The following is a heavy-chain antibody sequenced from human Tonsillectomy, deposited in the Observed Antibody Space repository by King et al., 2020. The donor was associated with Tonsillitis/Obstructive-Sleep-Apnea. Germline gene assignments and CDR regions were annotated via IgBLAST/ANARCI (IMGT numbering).Heavy chain of an antibody. D-gene: IGHD2-2*01. J-gene: IGHJ4*02. CDR3: ARIHSVSCSGDY. Sequence: TLKESGPALVKPTQTLTLTCTFSGFSLITSEVCVNWIRQPPGKALEWLARIDWDDDKFYSTSLRTRLTISKDTSKNQVVLPMTNVDPMDTATYFCARIHSVSCSGDYWGQGTLVTVSS. V-gene: IGHV2-70*04. CDR1: GFSLITSEVC. CDR2: IDWDDDK.